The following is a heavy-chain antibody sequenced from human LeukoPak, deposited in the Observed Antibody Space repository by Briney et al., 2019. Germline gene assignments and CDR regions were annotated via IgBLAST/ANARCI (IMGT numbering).Heavy chain of an antibody. V-gene: IGHV3-74*01. J-gene: IGHJ4*02. CDR2: IKSDGSST. Sequence: GGSLRLSCAASGFTCSRYWMHWVRQAPGKGLGWVSRIKSDGSSTSYADSVKGRFTISRDNAKTTLYLQMNSLRAEDTAVYYCARDYRDSSGWYPDYWGQGTLVTVSS. CDR1: GFTCSRYW. CDR3: ARDYRDSSGWYPDY. D-gene: IGHD6-19*01.